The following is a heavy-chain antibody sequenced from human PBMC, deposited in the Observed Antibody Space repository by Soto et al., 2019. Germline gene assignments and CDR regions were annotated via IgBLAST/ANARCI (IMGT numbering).Heavy chain of an antibody. CDR2: ISQSGSA. Sequence: PSETLSLTCVVSGGPISSGGYSWTWIRQPPGRGLEWIGYISQSGSADYNPSLKSRVTISVDTSKNQFSLRLSSVTAADTAVYYCVRDRNGLGGIDFWGQGILVTVSS. CDR1: GGPISSGGYS. V-gene: IGHV4-30-2*01. D-gene: IGHD1-1*01. J-gene: IGHJ4*02. CDR3: VRDRNGLGGIDF.